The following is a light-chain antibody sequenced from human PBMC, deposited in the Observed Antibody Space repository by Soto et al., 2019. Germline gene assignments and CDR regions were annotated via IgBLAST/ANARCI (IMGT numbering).Light chain of an antibody. CDR3: QQYKT. CDR2: DAS. J-gene: IGKJ2*01. CDR1: QSISSW. V-gene: IGKV1-5*01. Sequence: DIQMTQSPSTLSASVGDRVTITCRASQSISSWLAWYQQKPGKAPKLLIYDASSLESGVPSRFSGSGSGTEFTLTISSLQPDDFATYYCQQYKTFGQGTKLEIK.